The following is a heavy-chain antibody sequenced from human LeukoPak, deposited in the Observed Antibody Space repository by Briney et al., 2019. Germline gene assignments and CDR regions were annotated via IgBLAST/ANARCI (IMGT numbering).Heavy chain of an antibody. D-gene: IGHD6-13*01. CDR2: LYSGGTT. CDR1: GFTVSSTY. J-gene: IGHJ4*02. CDR3: ARDSNYDY. V-gene: IGHV3-66*02. Sequence: GGSLRLSCAASGFTVSSTYMSWVRQAPGKGLEWVSVLYSGGTTYYADSVKGRFTISRDNSKNTLYLQMDSLRAEDTAVYYCARDSNYDYWGQGTLVTVSS.